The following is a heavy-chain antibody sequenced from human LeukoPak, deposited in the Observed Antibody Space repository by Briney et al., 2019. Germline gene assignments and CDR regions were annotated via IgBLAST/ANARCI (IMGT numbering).Heavy chain of an antibody. CDR3: AREVQYSYGAFDI. D-gene: IGHD5-18*01. V-gene: IGHV3-7*01. Sequence: GGSLRLSCAASGFTFSSYWMSWVRQAPGKGLEWVANIKQDGSEKYHVDSVKGRFTISRDNAKNSLYLQMNSLRAEDTAVYYCAREVQYSYGAFDIWGQGTMVTVSS. J-gene: IGHJ3*02. CDR2: IKQDGSEK. CDR1: GFTFSSYW.